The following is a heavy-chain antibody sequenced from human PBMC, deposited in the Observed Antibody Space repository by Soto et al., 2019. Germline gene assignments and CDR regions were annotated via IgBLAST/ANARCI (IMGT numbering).Heavy chain of an antibody. J-gene: IGHJ4*02. V-gene: IGHV4-31*03. Sequence: PSETLSLTCTVSGGSISSGGYYWSWIRQHPGKGLEWIGYIYYSGSTYYNPSLKSRVTISVDTSKNQFSLKLSSVTAADTAVYYCARDGATTDCFDYWGQGTLVTVSS. CDR2: IYYSGST. D-gene: IGHD1-7*01. CDR3: ARDGATTDCFDY. CDR1: GGSISSGGYY.